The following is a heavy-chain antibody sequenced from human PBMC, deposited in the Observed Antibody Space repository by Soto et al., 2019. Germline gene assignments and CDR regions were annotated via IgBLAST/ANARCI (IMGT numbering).Heavy chain of an antibody. D-gene: IGHD5-12*01. Sequence: GESLKISCKASGYSFASYWIGWVRQMPGKGLEWMGIIYPGDSDTRYSPSFQGQVTISADKSISTAYLQWSSLKASDTAMYYCARSYSGYDQDFDYWGQGILVTVSS. V-gene: IGHV5-51*01. J-gene: IGHJ4*02. CDR2: IYPGDSDT. CDR3: ARSYSGYDQDFDY. CDR1: GYSFASYW.